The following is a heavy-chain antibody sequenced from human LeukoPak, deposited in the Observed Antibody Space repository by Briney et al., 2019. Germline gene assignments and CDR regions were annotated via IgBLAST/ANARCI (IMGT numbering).Heavy chain of an antibody. CDR1: GYTFTSYG. J-gene: IGHJ4*02. D-gene: IGHD3-22*01. CDR2: ISVYSGNT. Sequence: GASVKVSCKASGYTFTSYGISWVRQAPGQGLEWMGWISVYSGNTDYTQKLQGRVTMTTDASTTTAYMELRSLRSDDTAVYYCARGYDSSGYYYGDYWGQGTLVTVSS. CDR3: ARGYDSSGYYYGDY. V-gene: IGHV1-18*01.